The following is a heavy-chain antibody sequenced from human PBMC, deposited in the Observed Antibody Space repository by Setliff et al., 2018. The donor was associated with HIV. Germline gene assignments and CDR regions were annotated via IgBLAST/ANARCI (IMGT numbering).Heavy chain of an antibody. CDR1: GGSFSGYY. CDR3: ANYIIGAGGRGN. Sequence: SETLSLTCAVYGGSFSGYYWSWIRQSPGKGLEWIGYVYDSGSTNYNPSLWSRVAISVDTSKNEFSLKLNSMTAADTAVYYCANYIIGAGGRGNWGQGILVTVSS. V-gene: IGHV4-34*07. CDR2: VYDSGST. D-gene: IGHD1-26*01. J-gene: IGHJ4*02.